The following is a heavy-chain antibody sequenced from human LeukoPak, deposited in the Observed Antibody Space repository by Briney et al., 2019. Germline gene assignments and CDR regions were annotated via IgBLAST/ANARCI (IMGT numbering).Heavy chain of an antibody. CDR1: GFTFSSYS. Sequence: GGSLRLSCAASGFTFSSYSMNWVRQAPGKGLEWVSYISSSSSSTIYYADSVKGRFTISRDNAKNSLYLQMNSLRAEDTAVYYCAREDYDILSGYPGWRWFDPWGQGTQVTVSS. V-gene: IGHV3-48*01. CDR3: AREDYDILSGYPGWRWFDP. J-gene: IGHJ5*02. D-gene: IGHD3-9*01. CDR2: ISSSSSSTI.